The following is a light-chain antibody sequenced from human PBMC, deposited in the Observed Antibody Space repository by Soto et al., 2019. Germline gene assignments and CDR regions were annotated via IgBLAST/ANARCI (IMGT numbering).Light chain of an antibody. Sequence: QSVLTHPASVSGSPGQSITISCTGTSSDVGNYNLVSWYQQHPGKAPKLMIYEGSKRPSGVSNRFSGSKSGNTASLTISILKAEDEADYYCCSYAGSSTYVFGTGTKVTVL. V-gene: IGLV2-23*01. CDR2: EGS. CDR3: CSYAGSSTYV. CDR1: SSDVGNYNL. J-gene: IGLJ1*01.